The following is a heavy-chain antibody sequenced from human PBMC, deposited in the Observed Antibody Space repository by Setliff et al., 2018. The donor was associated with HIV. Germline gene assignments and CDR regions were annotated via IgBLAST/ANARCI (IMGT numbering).Heavy chain of an antibody. CDR3: ARAGLYSSSWHYYYYYLDV. V-gene: IGHV3-7*01. J-gene: IGHJ6*03. D-gene: IGHD6-13*01. Sequence: GGSLRLSCAASGFTFSNYGMHWVRQAPGKGLEWVANIKQDGSEKYYVDSVKGRFTISRDNAKNSMYLQMNSLRAEDTAVYYCARAGLYSSSWHYYYYYLDVWGKGTTVTVSS. CDR1: GFTFSNYG. CDR2: IKQDGSEK.